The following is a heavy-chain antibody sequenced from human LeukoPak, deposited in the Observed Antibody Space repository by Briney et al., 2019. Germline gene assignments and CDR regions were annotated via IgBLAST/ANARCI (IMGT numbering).Heavy chain of an antibody. CDR1: GFTFSTYG. D-gene: IGHD6-19*01. CDR3: AKSIAVTGLGGGRTFDY. J-gene: IGHJ4*02. CDR2: IRYDGSDK. V-gene: IGHV3-30*02. Sequence: GGSLRLSCAASGFTFSTYGIYWVRQAPGKGLEWVAFIRYDGSDKYYADSVKGRFTISRDNSKNTLYLQMNSLRAQDTAVYYCAKSIAVTGLGGGRTFDYWGQGTLVTVSS.